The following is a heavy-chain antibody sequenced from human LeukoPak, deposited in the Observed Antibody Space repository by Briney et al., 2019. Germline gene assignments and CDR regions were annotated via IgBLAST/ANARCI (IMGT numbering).Heavy chain of an antibody. J-gene: IGHJ4*02. CDR1: GGSISSYY. D-gene: IGHD2-21*01. CDR3: ARDLGCGGDCYYFDY. CDR2: IYTSGST. V-gene: IGHV4-4*07. Sequence: SETLSLTCTVSGGSISSYYWSWIRQPAGKGLEWIGRIYTSGSTNYNPSLKSRVTMSVDTSKNQFSLKLSSVTAADTAVYYCARDLGCGGDCYYFDYWGQGTLVTVSS.